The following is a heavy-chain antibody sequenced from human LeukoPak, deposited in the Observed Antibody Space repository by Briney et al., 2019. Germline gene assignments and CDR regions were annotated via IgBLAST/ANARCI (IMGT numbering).Heavy chain of an antibody. CDR3: ARESSRSHTSDY. Sequence: GGYLRHSCAASGFTVSSNYMSSVRQAPGKGLEWVSVIYSGGSKYYADSVKCRVTISRDNSQYKQYLQMNSQSAEDTAVYYVARESSRSHTSDYWGQGTLVSVSS. V-gene: IGHV3-66*01. CDR1: GFTVSSNY. CDR2: IYSGGSK. D-gene: IGHD6-13*01. J-gene: IGHJ4*02.